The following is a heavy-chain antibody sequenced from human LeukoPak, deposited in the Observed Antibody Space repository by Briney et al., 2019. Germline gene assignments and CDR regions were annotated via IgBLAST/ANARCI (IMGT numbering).Heavy chain of an antibody. CDR2: IVVGSGNT. D-gene: IGHD1-1*01. V-gene: IGHV1-58*01. J-gene: IGHJ5*02. CDR3: AANTELERPEGHGFDP. CDR1: GFTFTSSA. Sequence: GASVKVSCKASGFTFTSSAVQWVRQARGQRLEWIGWIVVGSGNTNYAQKFQERVTITRDMSTSTAYMELSSLRSEDTAAYYCAANTELERPEGHGFDPWGQGTLVTVSS.